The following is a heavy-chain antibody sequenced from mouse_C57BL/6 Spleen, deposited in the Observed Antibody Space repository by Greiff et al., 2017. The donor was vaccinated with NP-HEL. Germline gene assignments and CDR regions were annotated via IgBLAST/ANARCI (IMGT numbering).Heavy chain of an antibody. CDR1: GYSITSGYD. D-gene: IGHD3-1*01. J-gene: IGHJ4*01. Sequence: EVKLMESGPGMVKPSQSLSLTCTVTGYSITSGYDWHWIRHFPGNKLEWMGYISYSGSTNYNPSLKSRISITHDTSKNHFVLKLNSVTTEDTATYYCARDRSFGGAMDYWGQGTSVTVSS. CDR3: ARDRSFGGAMDY. V-gene: IGHV3-1*01. CDR2: ISYSGST.